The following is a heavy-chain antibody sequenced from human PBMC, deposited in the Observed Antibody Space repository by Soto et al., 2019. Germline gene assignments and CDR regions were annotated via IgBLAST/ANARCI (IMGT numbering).Heavy chain of an antibody. J-gene: IGHJ6*03. CDR1: GDSVSSKSAA. CDR2: TYYRSKWYN. D-gene: IGHD5-18*01. V-gene: IGHV6-1*01. CDR3: AREPPGGYSYGXHYYMDV. Sequence: SQTLSLTCAISGDSVSSKSAAWNWIRQSPSRGLEWLGRTYYRSKWYNDYAVSVKSRITINPDTSKNQFSLQLNSVTPEDTAVYYCAREPPGGYSYGXHYYMDVWRKGTTVSASS.